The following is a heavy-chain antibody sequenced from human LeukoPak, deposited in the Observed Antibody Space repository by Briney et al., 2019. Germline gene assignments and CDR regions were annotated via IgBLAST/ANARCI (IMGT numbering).Heavy chain of an antibody. CDR3: ARDGFGGYLDL. D-gene: IGHD3-10*01. CDR2: IKQGGRDK. CDR1: GFAFSSFW. V-gene: IGHV3-7*01. Sequence: GGSLRLLCAASGFAFSSFWLSWVRQAPGKGLEGVANIKQGGRDKYYVDSVEGRFTISRDNAQNSLYLQLNSLRAEDTAVYYCARDGFGGYLDLWGQGTLVIVSS. J-gene: IGHJ5*02.